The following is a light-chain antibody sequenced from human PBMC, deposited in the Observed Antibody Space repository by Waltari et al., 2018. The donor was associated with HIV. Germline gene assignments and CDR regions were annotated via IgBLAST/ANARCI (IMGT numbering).Light chain of an antibody. Sequence: SYELTQPTSVSVSPGQTASITCSGDKLGDKYACWYQQKPGQSPVLVIYQDSKRPSGIPERFSGSNSGNTATLTISETQAMDEADYYCQAWGSSIAWVFGGGDQADRP. CDR3: QAWGSSIAWV. CDR2: QDS. V-gene: IGLV3-1*01. J-gene: IGLJ2*01. CDR1: KLGDKY.